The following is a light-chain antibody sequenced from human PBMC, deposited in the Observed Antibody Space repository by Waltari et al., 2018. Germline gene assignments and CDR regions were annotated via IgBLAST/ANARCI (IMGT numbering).Light chain of an antibody. J-gene: IGKJ1*01. CDR2: TAS. Sequence: DIQVTQSPSTLSASVGDRVTLTGRASATIMTWLAWYQQNPGKAPKLLSYTASSLERGVPARFSGSGSGTEFTLTISSLQSDDSATYYCQQYSSSPTFGQGTKVEIK. CDR1: ATIMTW. CDR3: QQYSSSPT. V-gene: IGKV1-5*03.